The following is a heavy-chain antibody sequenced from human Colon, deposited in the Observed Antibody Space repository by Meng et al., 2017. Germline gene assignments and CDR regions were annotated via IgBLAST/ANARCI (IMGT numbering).Heavy chain of an antibody. V-gene: IGHV3-7*01. CDR1: GFTFSSHW. CDR2: IKEDGTKK. CDR3: ARAGGVLTAFYLEGGY. D-gene: IGHD3-9*01. J-gene: IGHJ4*02. Sequence: GESLKISCVASGFTFSSHWMTWVRQAPGKGLEWVANIKEDGTKKYYAGSVQGRFTISRDNAKNSLFLQMNSLRAEDTAVYYCARAGGVLTAFYLEGGYWGQGKLVNGSS.